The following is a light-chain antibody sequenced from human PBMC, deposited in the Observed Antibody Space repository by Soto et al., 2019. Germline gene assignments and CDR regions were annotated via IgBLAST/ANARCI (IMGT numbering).Light chain of an antibody. CDR3: QQYNSYSWT. CDR2: DAS. Sequence: DIQMTQSPSTLSASVGDRVTITCRASQSISNWLAWYQQKPGKAPKLLIYDASSLESGVPSRFSGSVSGTEFTLTISSLQPDDFATYCCQQYNSYSWTFGQGTKVDVK. J-gene: IGKJ1*01. V-gene: IGKV1-5*01. CDR1: QSISNW.